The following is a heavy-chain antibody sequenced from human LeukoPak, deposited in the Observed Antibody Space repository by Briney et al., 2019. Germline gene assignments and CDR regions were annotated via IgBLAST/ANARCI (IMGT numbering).Heavy chain of an antibody. CDR3: ARDLTPPHCTSTSCPRGGWFDP. V-gene: IGHV1-18*01. CDR1: GYTFTSYG. D-gene: IGHD2-2*01. CDR2: INPYNANT. Sequence: ASVKVSCKASGYTFTSYGISWVRQAPGQGLEGMGWINPYNANTKYAQKLQGRVTMTTDTSTSTAYMELRGLGSDDTAVYYCARDLTPPHCTSTSCPRGGWFDPWGQGTLVTVSS. J-gene: IGHJ5*02.